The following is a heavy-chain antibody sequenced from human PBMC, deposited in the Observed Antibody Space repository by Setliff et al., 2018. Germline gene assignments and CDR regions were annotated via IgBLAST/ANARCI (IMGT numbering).Heavy chain of an antibody. CDR2: IIPIFGTA. V-gene: IGHV1-69*05. J-gene: IGHJ5*02. CDR3: ATRTTATTIGWFDP. CDR1: GGTFSSYA. D-gene: IGHD4-4*01. Sequence: SVKVSCKASGGTFSSYAISWVRQAPGQGLEWMGGIIPIFGTANYAQKFQGRVTITTDESTSTAYMELSSLRSEDTAVYHCATRTTATTIGWFDPWGQGTLVTVSS.